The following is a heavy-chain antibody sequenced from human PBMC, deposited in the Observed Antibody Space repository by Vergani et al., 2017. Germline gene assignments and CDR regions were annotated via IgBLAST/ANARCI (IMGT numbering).Heavy chain of an antibody. V-gene: IGHV4-61*02. CDR3: ARGLXDILTGSYYYGMDV. D-gene: IGHD3-9*01. Sequence: QVQLQESGPGLVKPSQTLSLTCSVSGGAVNSGSNFWTWIRQPAGKGLEWIGRTSTDGSTNYNPSLKSRVTISVDTSKNQFSLKLSSVTAADTAVYYCARGLXDILTGSYYYGMDVWGQGTTVTVSS. CDR1: GGAVNSGSNF. J-gene: IGHJ6*02. CDR2: TSTDGST.